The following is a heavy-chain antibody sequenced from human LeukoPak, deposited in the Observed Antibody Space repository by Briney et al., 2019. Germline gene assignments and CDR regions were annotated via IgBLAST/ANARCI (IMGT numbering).Heavy chain of an antibody. CDR2: IWYDGSNK. J-gene: IGHJ4*02. CDR3: ARGERYPYSFDY. CDR1: GFTFSSYG. V-gene: IGHV3-33*01. D-gene: IGHD1-26*01. Sequence: GGSLRLSCAASGFTFSSYGMHWVRQAPGKGLEGVAVIWYDGSNKYYADSVKGRFTISRDNSKNTLYLQMNSLRAEDTAVYYCARGERYPYSFDYWGQGTLVTVSS.